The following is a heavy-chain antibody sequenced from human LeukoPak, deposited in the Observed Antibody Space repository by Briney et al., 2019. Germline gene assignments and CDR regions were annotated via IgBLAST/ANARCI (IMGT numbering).Heavy chain of an antibody. CDR2: IKQDGSEK. V-gene: IGHV3-7*01. D-gene: IGHD6-13*01. CDR1: GSTFSGYW. CDR3: ARDRVWTVLY. Sequence: GGSLRLSCAASGSTFSGYWMSWVRQAPGKGLEWVANIKQDGSEKYYVDSVKGRFTISRDNAKNSLYLQMNSLRADDTAVYYCARDRVWTVLYWGQGTLVTVSS. J-gene: IGHJ4*02.